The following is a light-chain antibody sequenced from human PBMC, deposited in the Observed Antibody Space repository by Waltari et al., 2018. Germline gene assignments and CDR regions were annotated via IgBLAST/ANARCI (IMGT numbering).Light chain of an antibody. CDR3: SSYAHNNHFV. V-gene: IGLV2-8*01. J-gene: IGLJ1*01. CDR2: EVT. CDR1: NSDVGAYTY. Sequence: QSVLTQPPSATGSPGQSVTISCTGTNSDVGAYTYFPWYQQHPGKVPKLLIYEVTKRPSGVPDRFSGSKSGNTASLTVSGLQTDDEADYYCSSYAHNNHFVFGTGTKVTVL.